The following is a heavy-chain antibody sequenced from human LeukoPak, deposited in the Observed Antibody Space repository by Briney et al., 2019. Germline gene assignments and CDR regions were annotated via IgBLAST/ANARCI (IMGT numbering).Heavy chain of an antibody. D-gene: IGHD2-2*02. Sequence: SVKVSCKASGGTFSSYGISWVRQAPGQGLQWMGGIIPIFGTANYAQKFQGRITITADESMSTAYMELSSLRSEDTAVYYCVRLTVVVPAAILGWFDPWGQGTLVTVSS. CDR3: VRLTVVVPAAILGWFDP. CDR2: IIPIFGTA. V-gene: IGHV1-69*13. J-gene: IGHJ5*02. CDR1: GGTFSSYG.